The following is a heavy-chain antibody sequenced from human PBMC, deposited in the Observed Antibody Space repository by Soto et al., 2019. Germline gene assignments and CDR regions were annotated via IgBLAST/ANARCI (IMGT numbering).Heavy chain of an antibody. CDR1: GFTFSDSA. J-gene: IGHJ5*02. CDR2: IRTKPNNYAT. Sequence: EVQLVESGGGLVQPGGSLTLSSAASGFTFSDSAMHWVRQASGRGLEWVGRIRTKPNNYATTYAASVKGRFTISRDDSKKTAYLQMNSLKTEDTAVYYCTRPPFDNWFDPWGQGTLVTVSS. V-gene: IGHV3-73*02. CDR3: TRPPFDNWFDP. D-gene: IGHD3-16*01.